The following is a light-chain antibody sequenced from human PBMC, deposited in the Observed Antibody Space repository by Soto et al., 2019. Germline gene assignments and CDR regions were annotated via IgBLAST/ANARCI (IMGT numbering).Light chain of an antibody. J-gene: IGLJ2*01. CDR1: GSDVGGYNY. Sequence: QSVLTQPASVSGSPGPASTISCTGTGSDVGGYNYVSWYLQHPGKAPKVMVYDVSNRPSGLSNRLSGSKSGNTASLNISGRRAEDAADYHCRSYTSASTPLVFAGWTK. V-gene: IGLV2-14*01. CDR3: RSYTSASTPLV. CDR2: DVS.